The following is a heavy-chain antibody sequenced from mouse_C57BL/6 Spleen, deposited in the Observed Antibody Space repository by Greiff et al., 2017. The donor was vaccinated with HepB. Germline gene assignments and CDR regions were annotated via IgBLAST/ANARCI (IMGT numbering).Heavy chain of an antibody. D-gene: IGHD1-2*01. CDR2: IYPGDGDT. J-gene: IGHJ4*01. V-gene: IGHV1-80*01. CDR1: GYAFSSYW. CDR3: ARPCITTEGAMDY. Sequence: QVQLKQSGAELVKPGASVKISCKASGYAFSSYWMNWVKQRPGKGLEWIGQIYPGDGDTNYNGKFKGKATLTADKSSSTAYMQLSSLTSEDSAVYFCARPCITTEGAMDYWGQGTSVTVSS.